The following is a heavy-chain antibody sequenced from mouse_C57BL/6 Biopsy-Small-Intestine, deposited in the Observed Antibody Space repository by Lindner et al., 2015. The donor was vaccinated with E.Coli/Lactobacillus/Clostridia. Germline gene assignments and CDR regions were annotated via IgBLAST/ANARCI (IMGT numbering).Heavy chain of an antibody. CDR3: ARWLLNWYFDV. CDR2: ILPGSGST. J-gene: IGHJ1*03. CDR1: GYTFTDYW. Sequence: VQLQESGAELMKPGASVKLSCKATGYTFTDYWIEWVKLRPGHGLEWIGEILPGSGSTNYNEKFQGKATFTAHTSSNTAYMQLSSLTTEDSAIYYCARWLLNWYFDVWGTGTTVTVSS. D-gene: IGHD2-3*01. V-gene: IGHV1-9*01.